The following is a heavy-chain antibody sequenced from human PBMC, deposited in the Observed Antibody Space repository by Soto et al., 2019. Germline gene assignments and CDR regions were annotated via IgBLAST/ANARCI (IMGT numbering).Heavy chain of an antibody. CDR1: GGSISSSSYY. CDR3: ARPLLPNWFDP. Sequence: QLQLQESGPGLVKPSETLSLTCTVSGGSISSSSYYWGWIRQPPGKGLEWIGSIYYSGSTYYNPSLKSRVTISVYTSKNQFSLKLSSVTAADTAVYYCARPLLPNWFDPWGQGTLVTVSS. CDR2: IYYSGST. D-gene: IGHD3-22*01. J-gene: IGHJ5*02. V-gene: IGHV4-39*01.